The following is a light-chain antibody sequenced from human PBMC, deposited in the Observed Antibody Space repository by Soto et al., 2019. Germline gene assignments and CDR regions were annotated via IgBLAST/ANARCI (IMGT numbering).Light chain of an antibody. CDR1: LPINSD. J-gene: IGKJ1*01. V-gene: IGKV1-13*02. CDR2: GAS. Sequence: IQLTQLPASLSSYKLATVTMTCRASLPINSDLIWYQHKPGKAPKLLIYGASSLESGVPSRFSGSGSGTDFTLTISSLEPEDFAVYYCQQRSSWPRTFGQGTKVDIK. CDR3: QQRSSWPRT.